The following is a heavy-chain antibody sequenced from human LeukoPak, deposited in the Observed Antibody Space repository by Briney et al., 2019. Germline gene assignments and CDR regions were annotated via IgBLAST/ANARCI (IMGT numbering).Heavy chain of an antibody. CDR1: GFTFSSYA. J-gene: IGHJ4*02. V-gene: IGHV3-23*01. D-gene: IGHD2-2*02. Sequence: QSGGSLRLSCAASGFTFSSYAMRWVRQAPGKGLEWVSAISGSGGSTYYADPVKGRFTISRDNSKNTLYLQMNSLRAEDTAVYYCAKVLTRYCSSTSCYTGCDYWGQGTLVTVSS. CDR3: AKVLTRYCSSTSCYTGCDY. CDR2: ISGSGGST.